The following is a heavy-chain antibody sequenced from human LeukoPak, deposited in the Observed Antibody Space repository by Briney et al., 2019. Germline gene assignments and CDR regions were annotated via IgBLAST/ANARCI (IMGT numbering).Heavy chain of an antibody. Sequence: PGGSLRLSRAASGFTFSSYWMNWVRQAPGKGLEWVANIKQDGSEKYYVDSVKGRFTISRDNTKNSLYPQMNSLRAEDTAVYYCARGKWFGELLHFDYWGQGTLVTVSS. CDR3: ARGKWFGELLHFDY. J-gene: IGHJ4*02. CDR2: IKQDGSEK. CDR1: GFTFSSYW. D-gene: IGHD3-10*01. V-gene: IGHV3-7*03.